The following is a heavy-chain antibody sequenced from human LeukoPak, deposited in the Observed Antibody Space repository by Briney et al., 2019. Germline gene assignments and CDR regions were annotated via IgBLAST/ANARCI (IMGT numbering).Heavy chain of an antibody. CDR2: ISGSSSST. J-gene: IGHJ3*02. CDR3: AKDGYDSSGYYYPDAFDI. D-gene: IGHD3-22*01. V-gene: IGHV3-23*01. CDR1: GFTFSTYA. Sequence: GGSLRLSCAASGFTFSTYAMSWVRQAPGKGLEWVSVISGSSSSTYYADSVKGRFTISRDNSKNTLHLQMNSLRAEDTAVYYCAKDGYDSSGYYYPDAFDIWGQGTMVTVSS.